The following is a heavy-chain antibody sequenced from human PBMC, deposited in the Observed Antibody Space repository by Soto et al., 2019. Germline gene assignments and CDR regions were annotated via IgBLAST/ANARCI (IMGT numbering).Heavy chain of an antibody. J-gene: IGHJ4*02. Sequence: XSVKVSWNASGYTFTSYDIHLVRQATGQGLEWMGWIKPNSGNTGYAQRFQGRVTMTMNTSISTAYMELSSLRSEDTAVYYCARHRSGWSYSFDDWGQGTLVTVSS. D-gene: IGHD6-19*01. CDR3: ARHRSGWSYSFDD. CDR2: IKPNSGNT. CDR1: GYTFTSYD. V-gene: IGHV1-8*01.